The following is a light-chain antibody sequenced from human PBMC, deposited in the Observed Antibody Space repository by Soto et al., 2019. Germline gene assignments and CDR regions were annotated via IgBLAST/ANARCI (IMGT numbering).Light chain of an antibody. J-gene: IGLJ1*01. CDR3: ISYTGSSAYV. CDR2: DVS. V-gene: IGLV2-14*01. Sequence: QSALTQPASVSGSPGQSITISCTGTSSDVGGYNYVSWYQQHPGKAPQLMIYDVSNRPSGVSNRFSGSKSGNTASLTISGLQAEDEADYYCISYTGSSAYVFGTGTKLTVL. CDR1: SSDVGGYNY.